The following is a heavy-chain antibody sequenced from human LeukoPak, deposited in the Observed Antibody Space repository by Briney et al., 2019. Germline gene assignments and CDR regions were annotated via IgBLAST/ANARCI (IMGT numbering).Heavy chain of an antibody. CDR1: GFTFNDYA. J-gene: IGHJ1*01. V-gene: IGHV3-43D*03. CDR2: ISWDSGNT. Sequence: GGSLRLSCAASGFTFNDYAMHWVRQAPGKGLEGVSLISWDSGNTYYADSVKGRFTISRDNSKNSLSLQMNSLRAEDTALYYCAKGPGAAVGKRYIQHWGQGTLVTVSS. D-gene: IGHD6-13*01. CDR3: AKGPGAAVGKRYIQH.